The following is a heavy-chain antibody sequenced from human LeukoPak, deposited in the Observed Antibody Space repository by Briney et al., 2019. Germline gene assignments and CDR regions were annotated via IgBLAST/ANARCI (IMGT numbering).Heavy chain of an antibody. CDR3: AREEVVPAAMGYYYYYGMDV. CDR1: GGSISSGGYY. J-gene: IGHJ6*04. D-gene: IGHD2-2*01. V-gene: IGHV4-31*03. CDR2: IYYGGST. Sequence: SQTLSLICTVSGGSISSGGYYWSWIRQHPGKGLEWIGYIYYGGSTDYNPSLKSRVTISVDTSKNQFSLKLSSVTAADTAVYYCAREEVVPAAMGYYYYYGMDVWGKGTTVTVSS.